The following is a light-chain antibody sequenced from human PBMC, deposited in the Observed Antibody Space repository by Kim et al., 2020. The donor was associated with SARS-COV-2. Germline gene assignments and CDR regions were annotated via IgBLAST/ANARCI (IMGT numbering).Light chain of an antibody. CDR3: TSRNSGVNHVV. CDR1: SLGTYY. CDR2: GTN. J-gene: IGLJ2*01. Sequence: SSELTQDPAVSVALGQTVRITCQGDSLGTYYANWYQQKPGQAPVLVIYGTNHRPSGIPDRSSASSSGNPASLTITGPQAEEEADNSCTSRNSGVNHVVFG. V-gene: IGLV3-19*01.